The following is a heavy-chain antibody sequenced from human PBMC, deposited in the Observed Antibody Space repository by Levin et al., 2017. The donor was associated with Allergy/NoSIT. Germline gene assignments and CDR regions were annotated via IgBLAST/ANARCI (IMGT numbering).Heavy chain of an antibody. Sequence: PSETLSLTCAVSGGSISSTNWWSWVRQPPGKGLECVGEIYHSGSTNYSPSLKSRVTISVDKSKNQFSLNLSSVTAADTAVYYCARATRSIAATGRATYYFDYWGQGALVTVSS. CDR2: IYHSGST. V-gene: IGHV4-4*02. CDR1: GGSISSTNW. CDR3: ARATRSIAATGRATYYFDY. J-gene: IGHJ4*02. D-gene: IGHD2-15*01.